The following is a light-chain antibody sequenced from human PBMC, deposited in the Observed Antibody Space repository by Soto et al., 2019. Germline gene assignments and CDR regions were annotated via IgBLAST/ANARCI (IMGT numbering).Light chain of an antibody. Sequence: DIVLTQSPATLSLSPGERATLSCRASQSVATYLAWYQHKPGQAPRLLFSDASNRATGIAARFSARGSGTDFTLTISSLEPEDFEVYYCQQRGNWPWTFGPGTKVDIX. CDR3: QQRGNWPWT. J-gene: IGKJ1*01. V-gene: IGKV3-11*01. CDR1: QSVATY. CDR2: DAS.